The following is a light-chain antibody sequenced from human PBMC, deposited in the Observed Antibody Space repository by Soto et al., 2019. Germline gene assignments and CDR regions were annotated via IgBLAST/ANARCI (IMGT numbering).Light chain of an antibody. CDR3: QQYGSSRT. CDR1: QGISSW. V-gene: IGKV1-12*01. J-gene: IGKJ1*01. CDR2: AAS. Sequence: DTQTTQLPSSVSAAVGDRVTITSRASQGISSWLAWYQQKPGKAPKLLIYAASSLQSGVPSRFSGSGSGTDFTLTISSLQPEDFAVYYCQQYGSSRTFGQGTKVDIK.